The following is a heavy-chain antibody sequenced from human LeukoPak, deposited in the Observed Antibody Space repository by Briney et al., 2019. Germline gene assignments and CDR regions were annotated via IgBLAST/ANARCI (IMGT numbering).Heavy chain of an antibody. V-gene: IGHV3-23*01. D-gene: IGHD3-10*01. CDR3: AKYYGSGSYKPYDY. J-gene: IGHJ4*02. Sequence: PAGSMTLACAASGFTFGSYSMHWVRQAPGKGLEWVSAISGSGGSTCYADSVKGRFTISRDNSKNTLYLQMNSLRAEDTAVYYCAKYYGSGSYKPYDYWGQGTLVTVSS. CDR2: ISGSGGST. CDR1: GFTFGSYS.